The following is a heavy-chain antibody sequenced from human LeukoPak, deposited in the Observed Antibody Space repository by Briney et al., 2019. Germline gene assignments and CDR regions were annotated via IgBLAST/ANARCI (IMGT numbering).Heavy chain of an antibody. CDR1: GGSISSYY. V-gene: IGHV4-4*07. D-gene: IGHD1-26*01. CDR3: ARDRYLGSGTSDFDY. CDR2: IYTSGST. Sequence: SETLSLTCTVSGGSISSYYWSWIRQPAGKGLEWIGRIYTSGSTNYNPSLKSRVTMSVDTSKNQFSLKLSSVTAADTAVYYCARDRYLGSGTSDFDYWGQGTLVTVSS. J-gene: IGHJ4*02.